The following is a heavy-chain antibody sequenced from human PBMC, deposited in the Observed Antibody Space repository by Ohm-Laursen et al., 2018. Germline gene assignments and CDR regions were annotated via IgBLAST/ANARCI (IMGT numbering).Heavy chain of an antibody. CDR1: GASISSGDYY. CDR3: ATPVFGSRWYYFDY. D-gene: IGHD6-13*01. CDR2: IYDSGST. V-gene: IGHV4-31*03. J-gene: IGHJ4*02. Sequence: SETLSLTCTVSGASISSGDYYWSWIRQHPGKGLEWIGYIYDSGSTSYNPSLKSRLTISVDTSKNQFSLKLNSVTAADTAVYYCATPVFGSRWYYFDYWGQGTLVTVSS.